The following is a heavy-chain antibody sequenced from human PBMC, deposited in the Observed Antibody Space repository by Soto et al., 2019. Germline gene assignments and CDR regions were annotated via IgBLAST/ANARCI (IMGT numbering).Heavy chain of an antibody. Sequence: PGGSLRLSCAASGFTFSSYGMHWVRQAPGKGLEWVAVIWYDGSNKYYADSVKGRFTISRDNAKNSLYLQMNSLRAEDTALYYCARERTFGGMDVWGQGTTVTVSS. CDR2: IWYDGSNK. CDR1: GFTFSSYG. CDR3: ARERTFGGMDV. V-gene: IGHV3-33*01. J-gene: IGHJ6*02. D-gene: IGHD3-16*01.